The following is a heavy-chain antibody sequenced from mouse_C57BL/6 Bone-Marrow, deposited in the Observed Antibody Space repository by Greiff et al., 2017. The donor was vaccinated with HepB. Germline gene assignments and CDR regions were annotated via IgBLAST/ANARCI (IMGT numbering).Heavy chain of an antibody. CDR2: IDPSDSYT. CDR3: ASGAGGSCYDY. D-gene: IGHD1-1*01. Sequence: QVQLQQPGAELVMPGASVKLSCKASGYTFTSYWMHWVKQRPGQGLEWIGEIDPSDSYTNYNQKFKGKTTLTVDKSSSTAYMQLSSLTSEDSAVYYCASGAGGSCYDYWGQGTTVTVSS. J-gene: IGHJ2*01. CDR1: GYTFTSYW. V-gene: IGHV1-69*01.